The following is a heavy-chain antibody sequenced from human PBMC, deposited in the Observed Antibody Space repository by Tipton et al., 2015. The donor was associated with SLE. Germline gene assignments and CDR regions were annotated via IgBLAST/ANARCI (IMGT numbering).Heavy chain of an antibody. CDR2: MHYSGTT. CDR1: GDSISSSSHL. Sequence: TLSLTCSVSGDSISSSSHLWGWIRQPPGKGLEWIGNMHYSGTTDYNPSLTSRVTISVDTSKNKFSLQLVFVTAADTAVYYCASLSSWYYFDYWGQGMLVTVSS. CDR3: ASLSSWYYFDY. V-gene: IGHV4-39*01. J-gene: IGHJ4*02. D-gene: IGHD6-13*01.